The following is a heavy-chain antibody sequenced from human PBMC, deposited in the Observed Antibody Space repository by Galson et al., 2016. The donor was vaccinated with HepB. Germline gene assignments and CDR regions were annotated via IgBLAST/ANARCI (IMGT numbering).Heavy chain of an antibody. CDR2: INYI. V-gene: IGHV3-21*04. CDR3: ARSYTSGGDYYFDY. Sequence: SLRLSCAASGFTFSSYWMDWVRQAPGKGLEWVSSINYIYYADSVKGRFTISRDHAKNSLYLQMNSLRVEDTAVYYCARSYTSGGDYYFDYWGQGTLVTVSS. CDR1: GFTFSSYW. J-gene: IGHJ4*02. D-gene: IGHD6-19*01.